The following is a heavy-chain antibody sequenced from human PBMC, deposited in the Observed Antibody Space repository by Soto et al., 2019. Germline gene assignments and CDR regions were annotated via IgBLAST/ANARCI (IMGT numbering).Heavy chain of an antibody. D-gene: IGHD5-18*01. CDR2: ISWNSGSI. V-gene: IGHV3-9*01. CDR3: AKMANSYGYYGFLDS. Sequence: GGSLRLSCAASGLTFDDYAMHWVRQAPGKGLEWVSGISWNSGSIDYADSVKGRFTISRDNAKNSLYLQMNSLRAEDTALYYCAKMANSYGYYGFLDSWGQGTLVTVSS. CDR1: GLTFDDYA. J-gene: IGHJ4*02.